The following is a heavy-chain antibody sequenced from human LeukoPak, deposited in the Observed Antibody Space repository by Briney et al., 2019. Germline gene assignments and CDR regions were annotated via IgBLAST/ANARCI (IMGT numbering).Heavy chain of an antibody. CDR1: GGSISSYY. V-gene: IGHV4-59*01. CDR2: IYYGGST. J-gene: IGHJ4*02. D-gene: IGHD5-12*01. CDR3: ARERGYVYDY. Sequence: PSETLSLTCTVSGGSISSYYWSWIRQPPGKGLEWIGYIYYGGSTNYNPSLKSRVTISVDTSKNQFSLKLSSVTAADTAVYYCARERGYVYDYWGQGTLVTVSS.